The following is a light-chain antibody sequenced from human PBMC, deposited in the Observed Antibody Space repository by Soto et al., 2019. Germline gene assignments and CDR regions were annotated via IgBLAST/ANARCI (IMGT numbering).Light chain of an antibody. CDR3: CSYAGSSTYV. CDR2: DVS. J-gene: IGLJ1*01. CDR1: SNDVGGYNY. V-gene: IGLV2-14*03. Sequence: QSVLTQPASVSGSPGQSITISCTGTSNDVGGYNYVSWYQHHPGKAPKLMIYDVSNRPSGVSNRFSGSKSGNTASLTISGLQAEYEADYYCCSYAGSSTYVFGTGTKVTVL.